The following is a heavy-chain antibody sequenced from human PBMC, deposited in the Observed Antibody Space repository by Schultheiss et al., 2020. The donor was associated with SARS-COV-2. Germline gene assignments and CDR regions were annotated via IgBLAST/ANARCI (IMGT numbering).Heavy chain of an antibody. Sequence: SETLSLTCTVSSTTISSFLWTWIRQPPGKGLEYIGYMYYNGSTNYSPSLKSRATMSVSTSKNDFSLKLRSVTAADTAVYYCARDFAVGYSGYEGTFDHWGQGTLVTVSS. D-gene: IGHD5-12*01. J-gene: IGHJ4*02. V-gene: IGHV4-59*01. CDR3: ARDFAVGYSGYEGTFDH. CDR2: MYYNGST. CDR1: STTISSFL.